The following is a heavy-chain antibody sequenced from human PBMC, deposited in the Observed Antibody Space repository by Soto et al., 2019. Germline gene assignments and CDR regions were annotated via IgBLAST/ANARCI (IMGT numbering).Heavy chain of an antibody. J-gene: IGHJ4*02. CDR1: GYTFSSYG. D-gene: IGHD6-6*01. V-gene: IGHV1-18*01. CDR2: ISGYNGNT. CDR3: AREGQLGY. Sequence: QVQLVQSGAEVKKPGASVKVTCKTSGYTFSSYGFSWVRQAPGQGLEWIGWISGYNGNTNYAQRFQGRVTMTTDTSTGTAYMELRSLRSDDRAVYYCAREGQLGYWGQGTLVTVSS.